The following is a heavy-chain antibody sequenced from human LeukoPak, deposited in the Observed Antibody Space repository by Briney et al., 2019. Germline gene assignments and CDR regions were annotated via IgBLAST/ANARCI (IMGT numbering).Heavy chain of an antibody. CDR1: GFTFSSYA. D-gene: IGHD3-10*01. J-gene: IGHJ5*02. Sequence: PGGSLRLSCSASGFTFSSYAMHWVRQAPGKGLEYVSAISSNGGSTYYADSAKGRFTISRDNSKNTPYLQMSSLRAEDTAVYYCVKALFSGGFDPWGQGTLVTVSS. CDR2: ISSNGGST. CDR3: VKALFSGGFDP. V-gene: IGHV3-64D*06.